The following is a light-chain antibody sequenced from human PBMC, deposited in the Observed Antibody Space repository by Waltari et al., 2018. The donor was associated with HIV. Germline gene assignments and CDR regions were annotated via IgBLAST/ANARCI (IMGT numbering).Light chain of an antibody. Sequence: SNVLTQPPSVSVAPGQTARLTCGENNIRSKSVHWYQQKPGQAPVLVVYDNTDRPSGIPERFSGSNSGKTATLTIRGVEAGDEADYYCQVWDTSREWVFGGGTKLTVL. CDR1: NIRSKS. J-gene: IGLJ3*02. V-gene: IGLV3-21*02. CDR2: DNT. CDR3: QVWDTSREWV.